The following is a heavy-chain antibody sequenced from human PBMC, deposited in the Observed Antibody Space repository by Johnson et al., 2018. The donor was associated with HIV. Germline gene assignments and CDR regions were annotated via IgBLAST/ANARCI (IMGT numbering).Heavy chain of an antibody. V-gene: IGHV3-33*01. D-gene: IGHD2-21*01. J-gene: IGHJ3*02. CDR1: GSSFSSFS. Sequence: QVQLVESGGRVVRPGGSLRLSCEGTGSSFSSFSMHWVRQAPGKGPEWVAVIWYDGSNEYYGDSVKGRFAVSRDNSKNTLYLQMNSLRVEDTTMYYCAIGPPFRNVLNVFDIWGRGTMVTVTA. CDR3: AIGPPFRNVLNVFDI. CDR2: IWYDGSNE.